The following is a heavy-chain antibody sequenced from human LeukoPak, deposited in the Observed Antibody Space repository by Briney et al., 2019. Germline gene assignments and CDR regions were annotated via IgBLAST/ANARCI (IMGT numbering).Heavy chain of an antibody. J-gene: IGHJ4*02. V-gene: IGHV3-74*01. CDR1: EFTFSKYC. CDR3: ATKQWLAPPPDS. D-gene: IGHD6-19*01. Sequence: GGSLRLSCAASEFTFSKYCMLWVRQAPGKGLESVSRINTDGTVTTYADSVKGRFTVSRDNADNTMFLQMNSVRDEDTAVYYCATKQWLAPPPDSWGQGTPVTVSS. CDR2: INTDGTVT.